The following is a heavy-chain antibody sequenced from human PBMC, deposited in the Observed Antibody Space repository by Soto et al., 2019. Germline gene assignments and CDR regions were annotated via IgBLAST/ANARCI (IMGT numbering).Heavy chain of an antibody. CDR2: IYHSGST. Sequence: PSETVSLTCAVSSGSISSSNWWSWVRQPPGKGMEWIGEIYHSGSTNYNPSLKSRVTISVDKSKNQFSLKLSSVTAADTAVYYCAGVNYSSGWSGPVFDIWGQGTMVTVSS. J-gene: IGHJ3*02. CDR3: AGVNYSSGWSGPVFDI. CDR1: SGSISSSNW. V-gene: IGHV4-4*02. D-gene: IGHD6-19*01.